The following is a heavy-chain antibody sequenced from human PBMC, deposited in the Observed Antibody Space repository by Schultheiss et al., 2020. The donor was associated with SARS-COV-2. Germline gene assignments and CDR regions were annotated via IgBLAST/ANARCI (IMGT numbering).Heavy chain of an antibody. CDR3: ARILSGWYASGWYFDL. V-gene: IGHV2-70*01. J-gene: IGHJ2*01. Sequence: SGPTLVKPTQTLTLTCTFSGFAVTSSGVGVGWIRQPPGKALEWLALIDWDDDKYYSTSLKSRLTISKDTSKSQVVLTMTNMDPVDTATYYCARILSGWYASGWYFDLWGRGTLVTVSS. D-gene: IGHD6-19*01. CDR1: GFAVTSSGVG. CDR2: IDWDDDK.